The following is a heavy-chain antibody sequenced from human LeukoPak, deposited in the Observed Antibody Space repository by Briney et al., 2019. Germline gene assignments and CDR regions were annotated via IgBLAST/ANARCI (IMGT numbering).Heavy chain of an antibody. CDR3: ARGVRYFDWFPESYFDY. Sequence: PSETLSLTCAVYGGSFSGYYWSWIRQPPGKGLEWIGEINHSGSTNYNPSLKSRVTISVDTSKNQFSLKLSSVTAADTAVYCCARGVRYFDWFPESYFDYWGQGTLVTVSS. CDR1: GGSFSGYY. J-gene: IGHJ4*02. CDR2: INHSGST. D-gene: IGHD3-9*01. V-gene: IGHV4-34*01.